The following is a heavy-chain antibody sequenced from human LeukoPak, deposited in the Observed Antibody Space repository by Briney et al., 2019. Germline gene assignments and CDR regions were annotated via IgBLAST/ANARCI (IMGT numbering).Heavy chain of an antibody. Sequence: PGGSLRLSCAVSGFAVSGYWTSWVRQGPGKGLEWVANINQDGSEKYYVDSVKGRFTISRDNAENSLFLQMSSLRVEDTAVYYCAREWQGGIAAAGTRIEGDYWGQGTLVAVSS. D-gene: IGHD6-13*01. CDR2: INQDGSEK. V-gene: IGHV3-7*01. CDR1: GFAVSGYW. CDR3: AREWQGGIAAAGTRIEGDY. J-gene: IGHJ4*02.